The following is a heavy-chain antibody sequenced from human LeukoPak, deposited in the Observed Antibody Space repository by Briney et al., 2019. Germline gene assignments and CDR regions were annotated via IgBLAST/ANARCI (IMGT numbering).Heavy chain of an antibody. D-gene: IGHD3-22*01. CDR3: ARRTYYYDSSGYIPIYYFDY. CDR2: IYYSGST. J-gene: IGHJ4*02. V-gene: IGHV4-59*01. CDR1: GGSISNDY. Sequence: PSETLSLTCTVSGGSISNDYWSWIRQPPGKGLEWIGYIYYSGSTNYNPSLKSRVTISVDTSKNQFSLKLSSVTAADTAVYYCARRTYYYDSSGYIPIYYFDYWGQGTLVTVSS.